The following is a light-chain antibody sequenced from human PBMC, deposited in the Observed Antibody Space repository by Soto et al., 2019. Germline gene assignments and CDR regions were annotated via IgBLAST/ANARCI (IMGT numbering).Light chain of an antibody. CDR3: AAWDDGLSVV. Sequence: QSVLTQPPSASGTPGQRVTISCSGSSSNIGSNYVYWYQQLPGTAPNLLIYRNNQRPSWVPDRFSGSKSGTSASLAISGLRSEDEDDYYCAAWDDGLSVVFGGGTKLTVL. CDR1: SSNIGSNY. CDR2: RNN. V-gene: IGLV1-47*01. J-gene: IGLJ2*01.